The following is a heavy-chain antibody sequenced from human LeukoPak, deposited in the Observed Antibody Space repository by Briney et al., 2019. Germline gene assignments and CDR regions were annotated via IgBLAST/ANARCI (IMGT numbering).Heavy chain of an antibody. CDR3: ARGSRDGYNHFDY. CDR1: GGSITSYH. D-gene: IGHD5-24*01. CDR2: IYYSGST. V-gene: IGHV4-59*01. J-gene: IGHJ4*02. Sequence: KASETLSLTCTISGGSITSYHWSWIRQPPGKGLEWIGYIYYSGSTNYSPSLKSRVTISVDTSKNQFSLNLRSVTAADTAVYYCARGSRDGYNHFDYWGQGTLVTVSS.